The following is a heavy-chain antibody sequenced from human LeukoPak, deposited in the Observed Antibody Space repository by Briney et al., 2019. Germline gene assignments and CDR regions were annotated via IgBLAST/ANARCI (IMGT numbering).Heavy chain of an antibody. J-gene: IGHJ4*02. D-gene: IGHD1-26*01. Sequence: GGTLRLSCAASGFTFSSYGMSWVRQAPGKGLEWVSAISGSGGSTYYADSVKGRFTISRDNSKNTLYLQMNSLRAKDTAVYYCASLYSGSYHYYFDYWGQGTLVTVSS. CDR3: ASLYSGSYHYYFDY. V-gene: IGHV3-23*01. CDR1: GFTFSSYG. CDR2: ISGSGGST.